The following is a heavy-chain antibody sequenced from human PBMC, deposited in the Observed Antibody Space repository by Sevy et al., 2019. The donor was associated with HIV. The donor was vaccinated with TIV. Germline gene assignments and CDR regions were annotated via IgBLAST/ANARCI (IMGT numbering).Heavy chain of an antibody. V-gene: IGHV3-30*04. J-gene: IGHJ6*02. Sequence: GGSLRLSCAASGFTFSSYAMHWVRQAPGKGLEWVAVISYDGSNKYYADSVKGRFTISRENSKNTLYLQMNSLRAEDTAVYYCARVDCSSTSCYRSYYYYGMDVWGQGTTVTVSS. CDR3: ARVDCSSTSCYRSYYYYGMDV. D-gene: IGHD2-2*01. CDR2: ISYDGSNK. CDR1: GFTFSSYA.